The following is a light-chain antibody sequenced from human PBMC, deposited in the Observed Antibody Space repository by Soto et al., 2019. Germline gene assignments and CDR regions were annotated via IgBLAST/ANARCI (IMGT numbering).Light chain of an antibody. V-gene: IGLV1-40*01. J-gene: IGLJ1*01. CDR3: QSYDSSLSAYV. Sequence: QSVLTQPPSVSGAPGQTVTISCTGSSSNIGAGYDAHWYQQLAGKAPKLLIYGNDNRPSGVPDRFSGSKSGTSASLAIPGLQAEDEADYYCQSYDSSLSAYVFGTGTKLTVL. CDR2: GND. CDR1: SSNIGAGYD.